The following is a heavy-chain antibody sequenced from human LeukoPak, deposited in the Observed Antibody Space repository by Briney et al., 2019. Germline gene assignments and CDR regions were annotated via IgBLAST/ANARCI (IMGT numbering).Heavy chain of an antibody. CDR2: IYYRGST. D-gene: IGHD3-9*01. Sequence: SETLSLTCTVSGGSISMSNFYWGWIRQPPGKGLEWIGSIYYRGSTNYNPSLKSRVTISVDTSNNHFSLKLSSVTAADTAVYYCARSYYDILTSYRGPDYWGQGTLVTVSS. CDR3: ARSYYDILTSYRGPDY. J-gene: IGHJ4*02. CDR1: GGSISMSNFY. V-gene: IGHV4-39*02.